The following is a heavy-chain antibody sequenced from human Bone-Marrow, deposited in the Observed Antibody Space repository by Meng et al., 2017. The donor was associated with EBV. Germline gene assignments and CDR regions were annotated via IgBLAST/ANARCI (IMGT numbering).Heavy chain of an antibody. D-gene: IGHD3-10*01. V-gene: IGHV1-2*06. CDR1: GYTFTGYY. J-gene: IGHJ5*02. CDR2: INPNSGGT. Sequence: QVQLVQSGAEVKKPXXSVKVXCKASGYTFTGYYMHWVRQAPGQGLEWMGRINPNSGGTNYAQKFQGRVTMTRDTSISTAYMELSRLRSDDTAVYYCARVGITMVRGGNWFDPGGQGTLVTVSS. CDR3: ARVGITMVRGGNWFDP.